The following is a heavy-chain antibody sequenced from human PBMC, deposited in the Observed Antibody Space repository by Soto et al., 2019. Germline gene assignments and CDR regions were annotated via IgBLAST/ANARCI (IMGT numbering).Heavy chain of an antibody. CDR1: GYSITNGYY. CDR2: IYHSGNT. V-gene: IGHV4-38-2*01. D-gene: IGHD3-3*02. CDR3: ARVKLAGRGSFHD. Sequence: XGTLSLTCAVSGYSITNGYYWCCIRQPPGKGLEWIGSIYHSGNTYYNPSLKSRVTLSIDTSKNQFSLKLRSVTAADTAMYYCARVKLAGRGSFHDWGQGTLVTVSS. J-gene: IGHJ4*02.